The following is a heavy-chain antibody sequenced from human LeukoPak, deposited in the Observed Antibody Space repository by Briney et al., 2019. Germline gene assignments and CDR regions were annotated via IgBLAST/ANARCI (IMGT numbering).Heavy chain of an antibody. CDR3: VRDGGVSGYDLLDY. Sequence: GGSLRLSCVASGFTFKNYWMTWVRQAPGKGLEWVAHINQDGSEEHYMDSVKARFTISRDNAKNSLSLQMNSLRAEDTAVYYCVRDGGVSGYDLLDYWGQGTLVTVSS. J-gene: IGHJ4*02. CDR1: GFTFKNYW. D-gene: IGHD5-12*01. V-gene: IGHV3-7*01. CDR2: INQDGSEE.